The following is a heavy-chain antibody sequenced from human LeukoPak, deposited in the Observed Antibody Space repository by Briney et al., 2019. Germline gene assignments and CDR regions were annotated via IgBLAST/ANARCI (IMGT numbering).Heavy chain of an antibody. J-gene: IGHJ5*02. CDR2: IYHSGST. V-gene: IGHV4-38-2*02. CDR3: ARVVLRYFDWLLGSVCWFDP. D-gene: IGHD3-9*01. CDR1: GYSISSGYY. Sequence: PSETLSLTCTVSGYSISSGYYWGWIRQPPGKGLEWIGSIYHSGSTYYNPSLKSRVTISVDTSKNKFSLKLSSVTAADTAVYYCARVVLRYFDWLLGSVCWFDPWGQGTLVTVSS.